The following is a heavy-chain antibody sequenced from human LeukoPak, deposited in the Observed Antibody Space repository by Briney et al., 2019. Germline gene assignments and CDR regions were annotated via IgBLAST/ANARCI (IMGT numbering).Heavy chain of an antibody. CDR2: ISGSGGST. CDR3: AKSVLSPYYYYGMDV. Sequence: PGGSLRLSCAASGFTFSSYAMSWVRQAPGKGLEWVSAISGSGGSTYYADSVKGRFTISRDNSKNTLYLQMNSLRAEDTAVYYCAKSVLSPYYYYGMDVWGKGTTVTVSS. V-gene: IGHV3-23*01. J-gene: IGHJ6*04. CDR1: GFTFSSYA.